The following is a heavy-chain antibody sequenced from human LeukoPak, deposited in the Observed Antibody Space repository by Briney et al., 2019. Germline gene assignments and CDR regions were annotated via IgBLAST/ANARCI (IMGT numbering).Heavy chain of an antibody. Sequence: SETLSLTCTVSGGSISSYYWSWIRQPPGKGLEWIGYIYYSGSTNYNPSLKSRVTISVDTSKNQFSLKLSSVTAADTAVYYCATERYSLIDYWGQGTLVTVSS. D-gene: IGHD5-18*01. V-gene: IGHV4-59*01. CDR1: GGSISSYY. CDR3: ATERYSLIDY. J-gene: IGHJ4*02. CDR2: IYYSGST.